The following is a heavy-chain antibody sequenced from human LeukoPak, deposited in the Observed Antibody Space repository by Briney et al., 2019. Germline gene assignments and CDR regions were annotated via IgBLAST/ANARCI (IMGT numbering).Heavy chain of an antibody. CDR3: ATGEQLWLSYYFDY. CDR1: GFTFSSYA. Sequence: PGGSLRLSCAASGFTFSSYAMSWVRQAPGKGLEWVSAISGSGGSTYYADSVKGRFTISRDNSKNTLYLQMNSLRAEDTAVYYCATGEQLWLSYYFDYWGQGTLVTVSS. CDR2: ISGSGGST. J-gene: IGHJ4*02. V-gene: IGHV3-23*01. D-gene: IGHD5-18*01.